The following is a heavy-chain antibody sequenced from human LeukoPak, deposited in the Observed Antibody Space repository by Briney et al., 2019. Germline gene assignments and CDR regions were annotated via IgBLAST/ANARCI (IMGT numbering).Heavy chain of an antibody. CDR2: INPSGDTT. V-gene: IGHV1-46*01. D-gene: IGHD3-3*01. J-gene: IGHJ4*02. Sequence: GSVKGSCKASGYTPTRFYIYLVRQAPGQGLDGVGMINPSGDTTNYAQKFQGRIAMTRDTSTSTVYMELSSLRSEDTAVYYCARVSEYYDFWSGPKYYFDYWGQGTLVTVSS. CDR3: ARVSEYYDFWSGPKYYFDY. CDR1: GYTPTRFY.